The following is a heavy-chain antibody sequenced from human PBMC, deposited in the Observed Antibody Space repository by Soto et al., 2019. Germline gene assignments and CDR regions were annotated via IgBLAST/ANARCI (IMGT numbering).Heavy chain of an antibody. J-gene: IGHJ4*02. D-gene: IGHD4-17*01. CDR3: ATCVDYADIEGCDF. Sequence: QGQLLQSGAEVKKPGASVKVSCKTSGYSFTDYKLHWVRQAPGQGLEWMGWVDPNGGGSNAAQKFQGSVTITWATSLTTADWDLTRLTTNGTATYYGATCVDYADIEGCDFWGQGTLVTVSS. CDR1: GYSFTDYK. V-gene: IGHV1-2*04. CDR2: VDPNGGGS.